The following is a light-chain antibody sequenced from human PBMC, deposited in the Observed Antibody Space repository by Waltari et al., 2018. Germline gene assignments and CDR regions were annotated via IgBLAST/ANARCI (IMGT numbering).Light chain of an antibody. V-gene: IGLV7-43*01. CDR1: TGAVTSAFT. CDR3: LLYYGGAVV. J-gene: IGLJ2*01. Sequence: QTVVTHEPSLTVSTAGTCTHPCVSSTGAVTSAFTRNRFQQKPGQAPRALIYSTSNKHAWTPARFSGSLLGGKAALTLSGVQPEDEAVYYCLLYYGGAVVFGGGTKLTVL. CDR2: STS.